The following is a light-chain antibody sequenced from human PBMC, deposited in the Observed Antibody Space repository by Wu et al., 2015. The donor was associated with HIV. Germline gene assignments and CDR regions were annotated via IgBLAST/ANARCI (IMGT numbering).Light chain of an antibody. V-gene: IGKV3-20*01. CDR1: QSVNSDY. Sequence: EIVLTQSPGTLSLSPGERAALSCRASQSVNSDYLAWYQQKPGQAPRLLIFGASNRATGVPDRFSGSGSGTDFTLTISRLEPEDFAVYYCQQYGTSPKTFGQGTKGGDQT. J-gene: IGKJ1*01. CDR2: GAS. CDR3: QQYGTSPKT.